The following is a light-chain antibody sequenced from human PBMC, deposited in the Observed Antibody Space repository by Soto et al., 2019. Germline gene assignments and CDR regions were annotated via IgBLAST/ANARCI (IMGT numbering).Light chain of an antibody. CDR3: QQYRNSRMYT. CDR1: QSVSSSY. CDR2: GAS. V-gene: IGKV3-20*01. Sequence: EIVLTQSPGTVSVSPGERATLSCRASQSVSSSYLAWYQQKPGQAPRLLIQGASNRATGIPDRFSGSGSGTDFTLIISRLEPEDFSVYYCQQYRNSRMYTFGQGTKLEIK. J-gene: IGKJ2*01.